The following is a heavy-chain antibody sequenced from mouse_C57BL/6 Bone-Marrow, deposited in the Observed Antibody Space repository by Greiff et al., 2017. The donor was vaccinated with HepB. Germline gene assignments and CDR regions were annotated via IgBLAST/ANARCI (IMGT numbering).Heavy chain of an antibody. CDR3: MVTTRAWFAY. CDR2: IYPGSGST. D-gene: IGHD2-2*01. V-gene: IGHV1-55*01. J-gene: IGHJ3*01. Sequence: QVQLQQPGAELVKPGASVKMSCKASGHTFTSSRITWVKQRPGQGLEWIGDIYPGSGSTNYNEKFKSKATLTVDTSSSTAYMQLSSLTSEDSAVYYCMVTTRAWFAYWGQGTLVTVSA. CDR1: GHTFTSSR.